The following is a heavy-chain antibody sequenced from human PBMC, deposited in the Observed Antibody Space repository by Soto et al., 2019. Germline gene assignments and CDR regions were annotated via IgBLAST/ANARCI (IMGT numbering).Heavy chain of an antibody. CDR3: AHRHPGYCSGGSCYSD. D-gene: IGHD2-15*01. CDR2: IYWDDDK. Sequence: QITLKESGPTLVKPTQTLTLTCTFSGFSLSTSGVGVGWIRQPPGKALEWLALIYWDDDKRYSPSLKSRLTITKDTSKNQVVLTMTNMDPVDTATYCCAHRHPGYCSGGSCYSDWGQGTLVTVSS. V-gene: IGHV2-5*02. J-gene: IGHJ4*02. CDR1: GFSLSTSGVG.